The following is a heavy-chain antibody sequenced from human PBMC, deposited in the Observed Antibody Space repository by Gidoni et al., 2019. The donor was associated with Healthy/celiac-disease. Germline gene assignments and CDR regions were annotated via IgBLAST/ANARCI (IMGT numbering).Heavy chain of an antibody. D-gene: IGHD5-12*01. CDR3: ARVALRGDGYNWGVGMDV. J-gene: IGHJ6*02. Sequence: CAASGFTFSRYGMHWVRQAPGKGLEWVAVIWYDGSNKYYADSVKGRFTISRDNSKNTLYLQMNSLRAEDTAVYYCARVALRGDGYNWGVGMDVWGQGTTVTVSS. CDR2: IWYDGSNK. CDR1: GFTFSRYG. V-gene: IGHV3-33*01.